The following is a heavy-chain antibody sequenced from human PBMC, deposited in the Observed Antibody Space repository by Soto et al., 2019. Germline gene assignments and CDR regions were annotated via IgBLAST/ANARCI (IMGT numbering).Heavy chain of an antibody. D-gene: IGHD3-22*01. J-gene: IGHJ3*02. CDR2: INHSGST. Sequence: PSETLSLTCAVYGGPFSGYYWSWIRQPPGKGLEWIGEINHSGSTNYNPSLKSRVTISVDTSKNQFSLKLSSVTAADTAVYYCARSQYDSSGYHDAFDIWGQGTMVTVSS. V-gene: IGHV4-34*01. CDR3: ARSQYDSSGYHDAFDI. CDR1: GGPFSGYY.